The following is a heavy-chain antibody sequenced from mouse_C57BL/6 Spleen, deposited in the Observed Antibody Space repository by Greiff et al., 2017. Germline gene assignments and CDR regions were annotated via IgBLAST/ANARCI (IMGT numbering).Heavy chain of an antibody. V-gene: IGHV1-15*01. Sequence: QVQLQQSGAELVRPGASVTLSCKASGYTFTDYEMHWVKQTPVHGLEWIGAIDPETGGTAYNQKFKGKAILTADKSSSTAYMELRSLTSEDSAVYYCTRGESTMVTTIDYWGQGTTLTVSS. D-gene: IGHD2-2*01. CDR1: GYTFTDYE. CDR3: TRGESTMVTTIDY. CDR2: IDPETGGT. J-gene: IGHJ2*01.